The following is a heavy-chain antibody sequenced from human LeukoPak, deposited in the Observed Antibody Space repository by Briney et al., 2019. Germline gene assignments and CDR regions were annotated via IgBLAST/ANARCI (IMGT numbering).Heavy chain of an antibody. Sequence: SETLSLTCAVYGGSFSGYYWSWIRQPPGKGLEWIGEINRSGSTNYNPSLKSRVTISVDTSKNQFSLKLSSVTAADTAVYYCARDEDCGGDCYSFDYWGQGTLVTVSS. CDR1: GGSFSGYY. V-gene: IGHV4-34*01. D-gene: IGHD2-21*02. CDR2: INRSGST. J-gene: IGHJ4*02. CDR3: ARDEDCGGDCYSFDY.